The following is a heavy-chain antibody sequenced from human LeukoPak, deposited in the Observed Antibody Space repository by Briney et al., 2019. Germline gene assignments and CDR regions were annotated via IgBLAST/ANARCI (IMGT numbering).Heavy chain of an antibody. J-gene: IGHJ4*02. CDR2: IYSGGNT. Sequence: GGSLRLSCAASVFTVGNNYMTWVRQGAGKELEWVSVIYSGGNTYYADSVKGRFTISRDNSKNTLYLQMNSLRAEDTAVYYGARVVSGKFYVYYLDYWGQGTLVTVSS. CDR1: VFTVGNNY. V-gene: IGHV3-53*01. D-gene: IGHD1-26*01. CDR3: ARVVSGKFYVYYLDY.